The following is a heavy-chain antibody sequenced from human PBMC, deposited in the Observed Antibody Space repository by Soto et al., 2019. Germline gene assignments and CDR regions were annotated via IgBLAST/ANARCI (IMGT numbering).Heavy chain of an antibody. Sequence: PGGSLRLSCAVSGFTFRSYGMHWVRQAPGKGLEWVAAIWHDGSKKYYADSVKGRFTISRDNSKNTLYQQMNSLRAEDTAVYYCARDFDYYDSSGYAYGMDVWGQGTTVTVSS. D-gene: IGHD3-22*01. CDR1: GFTFRSYG. J-gene: IGHJ6*02. V-gene: IGHV3-33*01. CDR2: IWHDGSKK. CDR3: ARDFDYYDSSGYAYGMDV.